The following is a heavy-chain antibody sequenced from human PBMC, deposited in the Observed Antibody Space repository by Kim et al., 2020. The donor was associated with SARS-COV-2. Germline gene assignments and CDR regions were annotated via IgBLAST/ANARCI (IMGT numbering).Heavy chain of an antibody. D-gene: IGHD4-17*01. Sequence: SETLSLTCAVYGGTFSGYYWSWIRQPPGKGLEWIGEINHSGSTNYNPSLKSRVTISVDTSKNQFSLKLSSVTAADRAVYYCARGQTTVGTQLLVYYYS. V-gene: IGHV4-34*01. CDR3: ARGQTTVGTQLLVYYYS. CDR2: INHSGST. J-gene: IGHJ6*01. CDR1: GGTFSGYY.